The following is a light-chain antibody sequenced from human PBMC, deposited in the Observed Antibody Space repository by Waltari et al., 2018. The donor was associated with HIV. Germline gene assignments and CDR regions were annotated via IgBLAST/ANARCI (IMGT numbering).Light chain of an antibody. V-gene: IGLV2-23*02. J-gene: IGLJ2*01. CDR1: SSDVGSYNL. CDR2: EVS. CDR3: CSYAGSSTPV. Sequence: QSALTQPASVSGSPGQSITISCTGTSSDVGSYNLVSWYQQHPGKAPKLMIYEVSKRPSGVSMRFSGSKSGNTASLTISGLQAEDEADYYCCSYAGSSTPVFGGGTKLTVL.